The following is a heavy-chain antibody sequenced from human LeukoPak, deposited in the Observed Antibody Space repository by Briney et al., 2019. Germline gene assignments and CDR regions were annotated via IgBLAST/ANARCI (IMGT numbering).Heavy chain of an antibody. CDR1: GFSFNFHS. CDR3: AKEVKGSRGLITS. CDR2: VTGNADRK. Sequence: GGSLTLSCAASGFSFNFHSMNWVRQFPGKGLEWVSGVTGNADRKNYADSVKGRFSISRDNSKKILYLQMNTLTAADTAIYYCAKEVKGSRGLITSWGQGTLVTVSS. J-gene: IGHJ4*02. V-gene: IGHV3-23*01. D-gene: IGHD3-10*01.